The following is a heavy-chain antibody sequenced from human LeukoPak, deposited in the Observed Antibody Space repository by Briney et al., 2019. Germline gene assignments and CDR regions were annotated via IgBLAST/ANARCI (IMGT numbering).Heavy chain of an antibody. CDR3: ARDLVGLQNY. Sequence: SETLSLTCTVSGGSISSGSYYWGWIRQPPGRGLEWIGEIYHSGSTNHNPSLKSRVTISVDKSKNQFSLKLSSVTAADTAVYYCARDLVGLQNYWGQGTLVTVSS. CDR1: GGSISSGSYY. CDR2: IYHSGST. V-gene: IGHV4-39*07. J-gene: IGHJ4*02. D-gene: IGHD4-11*01.